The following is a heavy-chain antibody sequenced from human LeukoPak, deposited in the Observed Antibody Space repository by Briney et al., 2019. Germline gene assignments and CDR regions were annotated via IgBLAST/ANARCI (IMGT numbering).Heavy chain of an antibody. CDR2: INPSGGST. CDR3: TRARGYSSGFDP. D-gene: IGHD5-18*01. CDR1: GYTFTSYY. J-gene: IGHJ5*02. V-gene: IGHV1-46*03. Sequence: ASVKVSCKASGYTFTSYYIHWVRQAPGQGLEWMGIINPSGGSTNYAQKFQGRVTMTRDKSTSTVYMELSNLRSEDTAVYYCTRARGYSSGFDPWGQGTLVTVSS.